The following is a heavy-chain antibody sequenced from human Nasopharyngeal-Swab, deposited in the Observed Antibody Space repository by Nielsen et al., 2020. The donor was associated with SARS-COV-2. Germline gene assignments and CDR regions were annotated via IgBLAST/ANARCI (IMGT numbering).Heavy chain of an antibody. CDR1: GFTVSSNY. V-gene: IGHV3-33*08. D-gene: IGHD3-22*01. Sequence: GGSLRLSCAASGFTVSSNYMNWVRQAPGKGLEWVAVIWYDGSNKNYADSVKGRFTISRDNSKNTLYLQMNSLRAEDTAVYYCARDKGSGYYYTSVRPTNWFDPWGQGTLVTVSS. J-gene: IGHJ5*02. CDR3: ARDKGSGYYYTSVRPTNWFDP. CDR2: IWYDGSNK.